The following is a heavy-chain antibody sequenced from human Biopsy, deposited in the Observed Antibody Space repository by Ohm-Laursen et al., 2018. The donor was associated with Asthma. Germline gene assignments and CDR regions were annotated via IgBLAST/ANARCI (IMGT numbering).Heavy chain of an antibody. Sequence: GASVKVSCKASGYTFTAYFIHWVRQAPGQGLEWMGWISGYNGDPKFAQNVKGRLSLTTDTSTSTAYMELRSLTSDDTAVYYCVRDKVVVVPGSKGPTDWFDPWGQGTLVTVSS. J-gene: IGHJ5*02. CDR1: GYTFTAYF. CDR3: VRDKVVVVPGSKGPTDWFDP. V-gene: IGHV1-18*04. D-gene: IGHD2-15*01. CDR2: ISGYNGDP.